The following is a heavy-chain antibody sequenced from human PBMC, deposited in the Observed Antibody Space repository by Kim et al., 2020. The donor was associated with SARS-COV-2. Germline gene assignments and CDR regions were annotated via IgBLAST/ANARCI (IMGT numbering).Heavy chain of an antibody. J-gene: IGHJ4*02. Sequence: FQGKVTISADKSISTAYLQWSSLKASDTAMYYCARIGGDYDFWSGYLFDYWGQGTLVTVSS. V-gene: IGHV5-51*01. CDR3: ARIGGDYDFWSGYLFDY. D-gene: IGHD3-3*01.